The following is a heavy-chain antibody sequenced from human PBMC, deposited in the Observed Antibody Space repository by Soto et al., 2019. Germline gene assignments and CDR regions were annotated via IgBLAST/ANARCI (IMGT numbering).Heavy chain of an antibody. CDR1: GFTFSDYT. CDR3: AKDGTHLWSKQYYFDS. V-gene: IGHV3-30*18. D-gene: IGHD1-26*01. J-gene: IGHJ4*02. CDR2: ILYDESDQ. Sequence: QVQLVESGGGVVQPGRSLRLSCSASGFTFSDYTMHWAPQAPGRGLEWVAIILYDESDQYYSDSVKGRFTISRDNSKNTLYLQMHSLTTEDTAVYYCAKDGTHLWSKQYYFDSWGQGALVTVSS.